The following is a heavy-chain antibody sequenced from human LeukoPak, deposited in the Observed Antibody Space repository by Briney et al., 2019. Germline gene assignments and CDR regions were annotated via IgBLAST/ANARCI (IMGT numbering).Heavy chain of an antibody. CDR2: ISSSSSYT. CDR3: AKGSYYDSSGSFYFDY. V-gene: IGHV3-11*05. D-gene: IGHD3-22*01. CDR1: GFTFSDYY. J-gene: IGHJ4*02. Sequence: GGSLRLSCAASGFTFSDYYMSWIRQAPGKGLEWVSYISSSSSYTNYADSVKGRFTISRGNSKNTLYVQVNSLGTEDTAAYYCAKGSYYDSSGSFYFDYWGQGTLVTFAS.